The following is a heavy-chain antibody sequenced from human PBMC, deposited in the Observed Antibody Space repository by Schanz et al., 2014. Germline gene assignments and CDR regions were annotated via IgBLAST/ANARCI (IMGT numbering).Heavy chain of an antibody. CDR3: ARVGQGAVATGSNTFYYYVMDV. J-gene: IGHJ6*02. Sequence: QVQLQESGPGLVKPSETLSLTCAVSGGFISSYYWSWIRQPPGKALEWIGYIYSSGTTNYNPSLKSPVTISIDASKNQFSLKLTSVTAADTGVYYCARVGQGAVATGSNTFYYYVMDVWGQGTTVTVSS. V-gene: IGHV4-59*01. CDR1: GGFISSYY. D-gene: IGHD6-13*01. CDR2: IYSSGTT.